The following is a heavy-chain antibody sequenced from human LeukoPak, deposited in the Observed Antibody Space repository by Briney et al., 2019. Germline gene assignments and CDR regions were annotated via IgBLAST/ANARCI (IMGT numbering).Heavy chain of an antibody. D-gene: IGHD3-10*01. CDR2: INHSGST. CDR3: ASMVRGAHDY. CDR1: GGSFSGYY. J-gene: IGHJ4*02. V-gene: IGHV4-34*01. Sequence: PSETLSLTCAVYGGSFSGYYWSWIRQPPGKGLEWIGEINHSGSTNYNPSLKSRVTISVDTSKNQFSLKLSSVTAADTAVYYCASMVRGAHDYWGQGTLVTVSS.